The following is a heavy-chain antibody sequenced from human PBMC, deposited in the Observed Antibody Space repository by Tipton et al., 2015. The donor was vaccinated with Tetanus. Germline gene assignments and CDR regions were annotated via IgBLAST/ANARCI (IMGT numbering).Heavy chain of an antibody. D-gene: IGHD5-18*01. J-gene: IGHJ4*02. V-gene: IGHV3-72*01. CDR1: GFTFSSYA. Sequence: GSLRLSCAASGFTFSSYAMSWVRQAPGKGLEWVGRHRNKANGYTTEYAASVKGRFTISREDSENSLYLQMNSLKSEDTAVYYCARVRSSSYGYDYFDYWGQGTLVTVSS. CDR3: ARVRSSSYGYDYFDY. CDR2: HRNKANGYTT.